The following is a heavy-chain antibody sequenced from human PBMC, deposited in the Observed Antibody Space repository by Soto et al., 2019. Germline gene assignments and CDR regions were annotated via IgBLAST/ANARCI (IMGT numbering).Heavy chain of an antibody. D-gene: IGHD3-22*01. V-gene: IGHV4-61*01. CDR3: AILPYCDNQGHTAFDI. CDR2: MFYTGTT. CDR1: GGSVTSGTYY. Sequence: QVQLQESGPGLVKPSETLSLTCTVSGGSVTSGTYYWNWLRQPPGEVLEWIGYMFYTGTTKYNPSFKSRVIISLATSQNQFSLKLTSVTAADTAVYYCAILPYCDNQGHTAFDIWGQGTMVTVSS. J-gene: IGHJ3*02.